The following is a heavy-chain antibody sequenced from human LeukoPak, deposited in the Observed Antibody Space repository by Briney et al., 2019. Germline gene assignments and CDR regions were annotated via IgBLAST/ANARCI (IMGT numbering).Heavy chain of an antibody. CDR1: GGAISSDY. Sequence: SETLSLTCTVSGGAISSDYWSWIREPPGKRVEWRGDIYHGGRTNHHPPLKHRSTLSVDTPNHQFSLKLSSLTAAHTAVYYCASLSTYESYWSFDLWGRGTLVTVPS. J-gene: IGHJ2*01. V-gene: IGHV4-59*08. D-gene: IGHD3-22*01. CDR3: ASLSTYESYWSFDL. CDR2: IYHGGRT.